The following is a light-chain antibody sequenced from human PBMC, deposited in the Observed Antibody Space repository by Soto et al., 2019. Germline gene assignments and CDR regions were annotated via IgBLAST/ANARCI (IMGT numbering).Light chain of an antibody. V-gene: IGKV3-20*01. CDR2: DAS. CDR3: QQYGSLSWT. CDR1: QSVSSNY. Sequence: EIALTQSPGTLSLSPGERATPSCRASQSVSSNYLAWYQQKPGQAPKILIFDASGRATGIPDRFSGSGSGTDFTLTISRLEPEDFAVYYCQQYGSLSWTFGQGTKVDIK. J-gene: IGKJ1*01.